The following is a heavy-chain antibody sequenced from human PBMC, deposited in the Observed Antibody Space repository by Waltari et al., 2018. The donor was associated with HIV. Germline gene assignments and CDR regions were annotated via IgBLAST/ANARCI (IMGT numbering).Heavy chain of an antibody. CDR2: IRYDGSEQ. D-gene: IGHD3-16*01. J-gene: IGHJ4*02. V-gene: IGHV3-30*02. CDR3: AKATGGRSGPFDS. Sequence: QVQLVESGGGLVQPGGPLRPSCTASGFELGRSRMDWVRQVPVKGPEWVAGIRYDGSEQYYAESVKGRFNISRDNAKNTLALQMDSLRVDDTALYYCAKATGGRSGPFDSWGQGTLVTVSS. CDR1: GFELGRSR.